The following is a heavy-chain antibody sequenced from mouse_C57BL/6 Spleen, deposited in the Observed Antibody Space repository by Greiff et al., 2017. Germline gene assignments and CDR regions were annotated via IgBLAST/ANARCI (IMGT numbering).Heavy chain of an antibody. CDR3: ARCLDYYAMDY. CDR1: GYTFTSYW. V-gene: IGHV1-69*01. Sequence: QVQLQQPGAELVMPGASVKLSCKASGYTFTSYWMHWVKQRPGQGLAWIGEIDPSDSYTNYNQKFKGKSTLTVDKSSSTAYMQRSSLTSEDSAVYYCARCLDYYAMDYWGQGTSVTVSA. CDR2: IDPSDSYT. J-gene: IGHJ4*01.